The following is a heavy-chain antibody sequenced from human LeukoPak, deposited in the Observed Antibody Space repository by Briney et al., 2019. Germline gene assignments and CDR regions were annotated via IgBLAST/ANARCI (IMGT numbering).Heavy chain of an antibody. V-gene: IGHV4-39*07. CDR2: VYYTGAS. D-gene: IGHD6-13*01. Sequence: SETLSLTCTVSGGSISSSSYYWGWIRRPPGKGLEWIGSVYYTGASYYNPSLKSRVTISIDTSKKHFSLKLTSVTAADTAVYYCARLGSTWYYFDYWGQGTLVTVSS. CDR1: GGSISSSSYY. J-gene: IGHJ4*02. CDR3: ARLGSTWYYFDY.